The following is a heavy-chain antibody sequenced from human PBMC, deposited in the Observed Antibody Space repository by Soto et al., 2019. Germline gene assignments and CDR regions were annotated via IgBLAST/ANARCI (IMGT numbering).Heavy chain of an antibody. CDR2: IYPGDSDT. Sequence: PGESLTISCKGSGYSFTSYWIGWVRQMPGKGLEWMGIIYPGDSDTRYSPSFQGQVTISADKSISTAYLQWSSLKASDTAMYYCATYGSGSYSKGYYYYGMDVWGQGTTVTVSS. CDR1: GYSFTSYW. CDR3: ATYGSGSYSKGYYYYGMDV. V-gene: IGHV5-51*01. J-gene: IGHJ6*02. D-gene: IGHD3-10*01.